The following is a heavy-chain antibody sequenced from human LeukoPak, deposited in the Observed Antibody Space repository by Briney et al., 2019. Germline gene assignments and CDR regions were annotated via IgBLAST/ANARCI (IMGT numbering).Heavy chain of an antibody. V-gene: IGHV1-24*01. D-gene: IGHD1-26*01. CDR1: GYTLTELS. CDR3: ATFLPGSGSSRSRTPPTFDY. CDR2: FDPEDGET. Sequence: GASVKVSCKVSGYTLTELSMHWVRQAPGKGLEWMGGFDPEDGETIYAQKFQGRVTMTEDTSTDTAYMELSSLRSEDTAVYYCATFLPGSGSSRSRTPPTFDYWGQGTLVTVSS. J-gene: IGHJ4*02.